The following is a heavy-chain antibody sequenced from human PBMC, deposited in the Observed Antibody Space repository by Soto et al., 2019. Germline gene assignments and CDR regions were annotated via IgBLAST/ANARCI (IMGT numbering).Heavy chain of an antibody. Sequence: ASVKVSCKASEYPFTTYALHWVRQAPGQRLEWMGWINADNGNTKFSQKFQGRVTIARDTSADTVYMELRSLRSEDTAVYYCAAGRWQGYYESSGSDYFDSWGQGTLVTVSS. V-gene: IGHV1-3*01. CDR2: INADNGNT. J-gene: IGHJ4*02. CDR1: EYPFTTYA. D-gene: IGHD3-22*01. CDR3: AAGRWQGYYESSGSDYFDS.